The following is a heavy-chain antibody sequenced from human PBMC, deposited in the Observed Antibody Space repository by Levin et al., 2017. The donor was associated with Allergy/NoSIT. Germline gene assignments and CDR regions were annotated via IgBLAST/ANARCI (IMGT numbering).Heavy chain of an antibody. CDR2: ITGGGFNT. V-gene: IGHV3-23*01. J-gene: IGHJ3*01. CDR3: AKKQGGTTGFSFDV. D-gene: IGHD1-14*01. Sequence: GESLKISCDASGFTLSDYAMSWVRQAPGKGLEWVSVITGGGFNTYYGDSVKGRFPVSRDNSKNTLYLELNSLRAEDTAVYYCAKKQGGTTGFSFDVWGQGTMVTVSS. CDR1: GFTLSDYA.